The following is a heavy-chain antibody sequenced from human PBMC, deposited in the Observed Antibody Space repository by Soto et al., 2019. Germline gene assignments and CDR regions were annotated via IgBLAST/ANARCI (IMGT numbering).Heavy chain of an antibody. CDR1: GYSFTSYW. Sequence: GESLKISCKGSGYSFTSYWIGWVRQMPGKGLEWMGIIYPGDSDTRYSPSFQGQVTISADKSISTAYLQWSSLKASDTAMYYCARVTMVRGVTSLGVNWFDPWGQGTLVTVSS. D-gene: IGHD3-10*01. J-gene: IGHJ5*02. CDR2: IYPGDSDT. V-gene: IGHV5-51*01. CDR3: ARVTMVRGVTSLGVNWFDP.